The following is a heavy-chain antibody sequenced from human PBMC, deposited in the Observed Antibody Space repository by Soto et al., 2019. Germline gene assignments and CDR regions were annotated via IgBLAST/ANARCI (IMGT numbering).Heavy chain of an antibody. V-gene: IGHV3-48*02. CDR2: ISGSSQTI. CDR3: ARTLSWRRGPFDS. D-gene: IGHD2-15*01. CDR1: GFIFNTYS. J-gene: IGHJ4*02. Sequence: GGSLRLSCAASGFIFNTYSMNWVRQAPGKGLEWVSYISGSSQTIFYADSVRGRFTISRDNANNSTYLQMVSLRDEDTAVYYCARTLSWRRGPFDSWGQGTLVTVSS.